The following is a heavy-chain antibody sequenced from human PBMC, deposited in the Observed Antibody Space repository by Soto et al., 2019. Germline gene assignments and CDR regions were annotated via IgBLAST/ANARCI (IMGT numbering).Heavy chain of an antibody. CDR2: ITSGSIYI. J-gene: IGHJ6*02. D-gene: IGHD6-6*01. CDR3: AKSGPRLIAPPTHRGSMDV. Sequence: GGSLRLSCAASEFTFSTYTMNWVRQSPGKGLEWVSSITSGSIYIYYADSVKGRFTISRDDATNSLYLQMNSLRAEDTAMYYCAKSGPRLIAPPTHRGSMDVWGQGITVAVSS. CDR1: EFTFSTYT. V-gene: IGHV3-21*01.